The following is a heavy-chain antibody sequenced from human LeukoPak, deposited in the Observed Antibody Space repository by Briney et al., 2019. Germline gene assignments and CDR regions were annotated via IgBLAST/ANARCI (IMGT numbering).Heavy chain of an antibody. Sequence: PGGSLRLSCAASGFTFSDYALNWVRQAPGKGLEWVSFITTSGGASYYAGSVKGRFTVSRDNSKNTLFLQMSGLRAEDTAVYYCAKGTAVTTFFDSWGQGALVAVSS. CDR1: GFTFSDYA. D-gene: IGHD4-17*01. J-gene: IGHJ4*02. CDR3: AKGTAVTTFFDS. CDR2: ITTSGGAS. V-gene: IGHV3-23*01.